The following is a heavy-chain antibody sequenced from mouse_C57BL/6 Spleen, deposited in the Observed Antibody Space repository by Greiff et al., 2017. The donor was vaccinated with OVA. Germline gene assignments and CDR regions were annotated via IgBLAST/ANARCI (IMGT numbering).Heavy chain of an antibody. D-gene: IGHD3-2*02. CDR1: GYAFSSSW. J-gene: IGHJ2*01. V-gene: IGHV1-82*01. Sequence: QVHVKQSGPELVKPGASVKISCKASGYAFSSSWMNWVKQRPGKGLEWIGRIYPGDGATNYNGKFKGKATLTADKSSSTAYMQLSSLTSEDSAVYFCARSDSSGPGGYWGQGTTLTVSS. CDR2: IYPGDGAT. CDR3: ARSDSSGPGGY.